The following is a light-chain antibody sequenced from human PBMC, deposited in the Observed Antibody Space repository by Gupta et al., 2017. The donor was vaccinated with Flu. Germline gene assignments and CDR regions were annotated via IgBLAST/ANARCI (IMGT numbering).Light chain of an antibody. J-gene: IGLJ1*01. CDR2: ATS. Sequence: QTVVTQEPSLTVSPGETITLTCASSTGAVTRSFYPNWFQQKPGQPPRALIYATSNKQSWTPARFSGSLIGGKAALTLSDVQPEDEAEYYCSLYYGDAYVFGTGTRVTVL. V-gene: IGLV7-43*01. CDR1: TGAVTRSFY. CDR3: SLYYGDAYV.